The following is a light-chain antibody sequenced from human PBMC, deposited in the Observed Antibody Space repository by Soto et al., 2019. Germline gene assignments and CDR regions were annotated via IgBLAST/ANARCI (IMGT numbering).Light chain of an antibody. CDR2: DAS. J-gene: IGKJ2*01. CDR3: QQRSNWPRFT. V-gene: IGKV3-11*01. Sequence: EIVLTQSPATLSLSPGERATLSCRASQSVSNYLAWYQQKPGQAPRLLIYDASNRATGIPARFSGSGSGTDSTLTISSPEPEDFAVYYCQQRSNWPRFTLGQGTKVEIK. CDR1: QSVSNY.